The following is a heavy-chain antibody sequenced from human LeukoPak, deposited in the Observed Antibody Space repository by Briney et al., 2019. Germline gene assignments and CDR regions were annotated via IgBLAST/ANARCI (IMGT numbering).Heavy chain of an antibody. CDR1: GDSVSSNSAT. D-gene: IGHD4-23*01. CDR3: SRVQTQSGWFDP. Sequence: SQTLSLTCAISGDSVSSNSATWNWIRQSPSRGLEWLGRTYYRSKWHNDYAASVKGRMTINSDTSKNQFSLEVNSVTPEDTAVYYCSRVQTQSGWFDPWGQGTLVTVSS. V-gene: IGHV6-1*01. CDR2: TYYRSKWHN. J-gene: IGHJ5*02.